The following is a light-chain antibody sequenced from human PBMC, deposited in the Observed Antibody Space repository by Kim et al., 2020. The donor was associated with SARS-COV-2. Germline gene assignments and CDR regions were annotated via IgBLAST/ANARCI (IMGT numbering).Light chain of an antibody. Sequence: KVTISCSGSSSNIGNNYVSWYQQRPGTAPKLLIYDNNKRPSGIPDRFSGSKSGTSATLGITGLQTGDEADYYCGTWDSSLSAGNYVFGTGTKVTVL. V-gene: IGLV1-51*01. CDR2: DNN. CDR3: GTWDSSLSAGNYV. J-gene: IGLJ1*01. CDR1: SSNIGNNY.